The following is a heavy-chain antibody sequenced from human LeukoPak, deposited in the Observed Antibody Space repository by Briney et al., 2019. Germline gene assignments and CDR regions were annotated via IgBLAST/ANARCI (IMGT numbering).Heavy chain of an antibody. CDR2: ISWNGGST. CDR1: EFTFDDYG. CDR3: ARDGGWYKRGLDYYYCYMDV. Sequence: GGSLRLSCVASEFTFDDYGMNWVRQAPGKGLEWVSRISWNGGSTTYADSVKGRFTISRGNAKNSLYLQMNSLRAEDTALYYCARDGGWYKRGLDYYYCYMDVWGKGTSVTVSS. J-gene: IGHJ6*03. V-gene: IGHV3-20*04. D-gene: IGHD6-19*01.